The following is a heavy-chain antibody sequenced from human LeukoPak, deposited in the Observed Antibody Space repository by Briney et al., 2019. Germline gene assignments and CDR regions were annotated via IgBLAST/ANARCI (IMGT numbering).Heavy chain of an antibody. V-gene: IGHV4-31*03. CDR2: IYYSGST. D-gene: IGHD3-10*01. CDR1: GGSISSGGDY. CDR3: ARAVVRGVIYFDY. J-gene: IGHJ4*02. Sequence: PSQTLSLTCTVSGGSISSGGDYWSWSRQHPGKGLEWIGYIYYSGSTYYNPSLKSRVTISVDTSKNQFSLKLSSVTAADTAVYYCARAVVRGVIYFDYWGQGTLVTVSS.